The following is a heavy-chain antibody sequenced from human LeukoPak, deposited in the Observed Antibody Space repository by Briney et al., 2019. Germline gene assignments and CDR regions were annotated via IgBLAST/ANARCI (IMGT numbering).Heavy chain of an antibody. V-gene: IGHV4-59*01. CDR2: IYYSGST. Sequence: SETLSLTCTVSGGSISSYYWSWIRQPPGKGLEWIGYIYYSGSTNYNPSLKSRVTISVDTSKNQFSLKLSSVTAADTAVYYCARAPWGVGATHFDYWGQGTLVTVSS. CDR1: GGSISSYY. D-gene: IGHD1-26*01. CDR3: ARAPWGVGATHFDY. J-gene: IGHJ4*02.